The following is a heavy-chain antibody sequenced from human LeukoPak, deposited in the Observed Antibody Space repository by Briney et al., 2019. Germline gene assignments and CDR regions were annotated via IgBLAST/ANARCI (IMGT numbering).Heavy chain of an antibody. CDR3: ARDRGYCSSASCLVGWFDP. CDR1: GGTFSSYA. D-gene: IGHD2-2*01. Sequence: SVKVSCKASGGTFSSYAISWVRQAPGQGLEWMGRIIPIFGIANYAQKFQGRVTITADKSTSTAYMELSSLRSEDTAVYYCARDRGYCSSASCLVGWFDPWGQGTLVTVSS. CDR2: IIPIFGIA. J-gene: IGHJ5*02. V-gene: IGHV1-69*04.